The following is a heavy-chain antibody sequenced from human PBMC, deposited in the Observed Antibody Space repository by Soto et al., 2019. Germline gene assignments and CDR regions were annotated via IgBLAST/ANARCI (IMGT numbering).Heavy chain of an antibody. CDR1: GFTFSNAW. CDR2: IGTKTYGGPV. V-gene: IGHV3-15*04. Sequence: SGGSLRLSCAASGFTFSNAWMSWVRQAQGKGLEWVGRIGTKTYGGPVDYAAPVKGRFTISRDDSKTTLYLQMNSLKTEDTAVYYCTTDLNPDDFWGQGT. J-gene: IGHJ4*02. CDR3: TTDLNPDDF.